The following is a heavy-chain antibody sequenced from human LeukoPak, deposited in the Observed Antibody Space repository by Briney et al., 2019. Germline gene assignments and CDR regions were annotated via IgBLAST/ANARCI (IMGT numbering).Heavy chain of an antibody. V-gene: IGHV3-48*03. Sequence: GGSLRLSCAASGFTFSSHEMNWVRQAPGKGLEWVSYISSSGSTIYYADSVKGRFTISRDNAKNSLYLQMNSLRAEDTAVYYCASWPFLAYCGGDCYLDVWGKGTTVTVSS. CDR1: GFTFSSHE. CDR2: ISSSGSTI. J-gene: IGHJ6*03. D-gene: IGHD2-21*01. CDR3: ASWPFLAYCGGDCYLDV.